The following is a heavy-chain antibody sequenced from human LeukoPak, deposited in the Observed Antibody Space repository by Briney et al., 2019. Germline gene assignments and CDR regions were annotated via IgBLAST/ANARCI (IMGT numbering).Heavy chain of an antibody. CDR1: GGSISSDH. CDR3: AKLSPGI. V-gene: IGHV4-59*12. CDR2: ISYSGVT. J-gene: IGHJ4*02. D-gene: IGHD1-14*01. Sequence: SETLSLTCTVSGGSISSDHWSWIRQPPGKGLEWIGYISYSGVTNYNPSLKSRVTISIDMSKSRFSLKLSSVTAADTAIHYCAKLSPGIWGQGTLVTVSS.